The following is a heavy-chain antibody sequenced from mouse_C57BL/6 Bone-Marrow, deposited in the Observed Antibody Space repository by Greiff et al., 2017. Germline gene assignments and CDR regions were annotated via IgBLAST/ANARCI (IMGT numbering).Heavy chain of an antibody. CDR2: INPGSGGT. V-gene: IGHV1-54*01. Sequence: QVQLKESGAELVRPGTSVKVSCKASGYAFTNYLIEWVKQRPGQGLEWIGVINPGSGGTNYNEKLKGKATLTADKSSSTAYMQLSSLTSEDSAVYFCATSITTVVYWYFDVWGTGTTVTVSS. CDR3: ATSITTVVYWYFDV. J-gene: IGHJ1*03. CDR1: GYAFTNYL. D-gene: IGHD1-1*01.